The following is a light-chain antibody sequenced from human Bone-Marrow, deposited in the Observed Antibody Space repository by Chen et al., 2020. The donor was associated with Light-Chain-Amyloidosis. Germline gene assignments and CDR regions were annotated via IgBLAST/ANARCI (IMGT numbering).Light chain of an antibody. J-gene: IGLJ3*02. V-gene: IGLV6-57*01. CDR3: QSYQGSSQGV. CDR1: SGSIATNS. CDR2: EDD. Sequence: NFMLTQPHSVSESPGMPVLISCTRSSGSIATNSVQWYQQRPGSSPTTVIYEDDQRPSGVPDRFSGSIDRSSNSASLTISGLKTEDETDYYCQSYQGSSQGVFGGGTKLAVL.